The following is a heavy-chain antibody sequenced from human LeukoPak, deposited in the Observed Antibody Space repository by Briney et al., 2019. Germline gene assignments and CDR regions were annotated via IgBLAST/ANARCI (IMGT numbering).Heavy chain of an antibody. CDR2: INHSRST. CDR3: AGAPYYYGSGSYYKRYFDL. J-gene: IGHJ2*01. D-gene: IGHD3-10*01. Sequence: SEALSLTCAVSGGSFSGYYWSWIRQPPGRGPEWVGEINHSRSTNYNPPLKSRVTIPVHTSKHQFPLNLSSETAEDTAGHYFAGAPYYYGSGSYYKRYFDLWGRGTLVTVSS. CDR1: GGSFSGYY. V-gene: IGHV4-34*01.